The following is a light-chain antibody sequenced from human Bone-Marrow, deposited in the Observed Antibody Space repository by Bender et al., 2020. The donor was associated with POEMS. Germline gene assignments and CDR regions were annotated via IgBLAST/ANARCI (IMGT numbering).Light chain of an antibody. V-gene: IGLV3-25*03. J-gene: IGLJ2*01. CDR3: QSLDSSGNHVV. Sequence: SYELTQPPSVSVSPGQTARITCSGDTLAKQFAYWYQQKPGQAPVLVIYKDSERRSGIPERFSGHSSGTTVTLTISGVQAEDEADYYCQSLDSSGNHVVFGGGTELTVL. CDR2: KDS. CDR1: TLAKQF.